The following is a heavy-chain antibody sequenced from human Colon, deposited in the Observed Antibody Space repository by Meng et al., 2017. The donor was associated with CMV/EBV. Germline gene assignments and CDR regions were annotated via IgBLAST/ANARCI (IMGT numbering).Heavy chain of an antibody. D-gene: IGHD3-3*01. Sequence: GESLKISCAASGFTFSSYSMNWVRQAPGKGLEWVSSINSSSSYIYYADSVKGRFTISRDNAKNSLYLQMSSLRAEDTAVYYCATDPYDVWSGYPTYYFDYWGQGTLVTVSS. CDR1: GFTFSSYS. CDR3: ATDPYDVWSGYPTYYFDY. J-gene: IGHJ4*02. V-gene: IGHV3-21*01. CDR2: INSSSSYI.